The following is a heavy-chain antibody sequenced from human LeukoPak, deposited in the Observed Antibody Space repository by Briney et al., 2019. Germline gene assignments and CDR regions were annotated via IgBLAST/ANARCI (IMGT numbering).Heavy chain of an antibody. CDR1: GFTFSSYA. CDR3: ATSRQWLVRYFDY. Sequence: SGGSLRLSCAASGFTFSSYAMNWVRQAPGKGLEWVAAISGSGGSTYYADSVKGRFTISRDNSKNTLYLQMKSLRAEDTAVYYCATSRQWLVRYFDYWGQGTLATVSS. CDR2: ISGSGGST. J-gene: IGHJ4*02. D-gene: IGHD6-19*01. V-gene: IGHV3-23*01.